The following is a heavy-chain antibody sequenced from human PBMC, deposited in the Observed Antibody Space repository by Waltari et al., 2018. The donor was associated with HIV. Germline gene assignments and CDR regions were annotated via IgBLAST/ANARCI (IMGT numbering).Heavy chain of an antibody. CDR2: IYYSGTT. CDR1: DGSMSNHY. Sequence: QVELQESGPGLVKPSATLSLTCTVSDGSMSNHYWSWIRQSPGKGLEWIGYIYYSGTTKYNPSLRSRVTISVDTSKKQFSLKLTSVTAADTAVYYCARGSGLKVTLDWYFDVWGRGTLVTVSS. CDR3: ARGSGLKVTLDWYFDV. V-gene: IGHV4-59*11. J-gene: IGHJ2*01.